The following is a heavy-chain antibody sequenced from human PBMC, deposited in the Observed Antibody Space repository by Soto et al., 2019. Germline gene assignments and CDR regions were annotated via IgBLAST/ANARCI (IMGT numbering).Heavy chain of an antibody. CDR1: GFTFTDYT. J-gene: IGHJ4*02. CDR3: AKFYRGYSGYVED. V-gene: IGHV3-23*01. D-gene: IGHD5-12*01. CDR2: ISGAGIST. Sequence: EVQLLESEGGLVQPGGSLRLSCAASGFTFTDYTMSWVRQAPGKGLEWVSAISGAGISTYFGNSVKGRFTISRDNSKNTLYLQMNSLRGEDTAIYFCAKFYRGYSGYVEDWGQGTLVTVSS.